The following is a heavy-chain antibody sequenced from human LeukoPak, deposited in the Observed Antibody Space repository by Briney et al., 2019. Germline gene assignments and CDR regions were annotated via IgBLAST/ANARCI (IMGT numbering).Heavy chain of an antibody. CDR1: GGSLSGYY. D-gene: IGHD2-15*01. J-gene: IGHJ4*02. Sequence: SETLSLTCAVYGGSLSGYYWSWIRQPAGKGLEWIGRIYTSGSTNYNPSLKSRITISVDTSKNQFSLKLSSVTAADTAVYYCARNSCPSGSCYDNRGYFDYWGQGTLVTVSS. V-gene: IGHV4-59*10. CDR3: ARNSCPSGSCYDNRGYFDY. CDR2: IYTSGST.